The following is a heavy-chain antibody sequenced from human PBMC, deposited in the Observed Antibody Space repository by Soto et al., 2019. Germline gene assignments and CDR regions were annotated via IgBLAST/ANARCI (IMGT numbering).Heavy chain of an antibody. CDR3: VKQGTGWLNDAFEM. J-gene: IGHJ3*02. D-gene: IGHD6-19*01. V-gene: IGHV3-23*01. CDR2: ISPTAENN. Sequence: EVRLLESGGGLLQPGGSLRLSCEASGFAFSTYAMRWVRQAPGKGLEWVSAISPTAENNHYADSVKGRFIISRDSSKTTLFLQMNSPRAEDTAVYYCVKQGTGWLNDAFEMWGQGTVVTVFS. CDR1: GFAFSTYA.